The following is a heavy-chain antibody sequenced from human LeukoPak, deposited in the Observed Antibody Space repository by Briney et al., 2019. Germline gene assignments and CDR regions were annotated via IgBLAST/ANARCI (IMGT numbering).Heavy chain of an antibody. V-gene: IGHV7-4-1*02. D-gene: IGHD2-8*01. Sequence: ASVTVSFTASGYTFTSYYMHWVRQAPGQGLEWMGWINTHSGHPTYAQAFTGRFVFSLDTSINTAYLEINGLKPADTAVYFCARDALYDGVSSFDPWGQGTQVTVSS. CDR2: INTHSGHP. J-gene: IGHJ5*02. CDR1: GYTFTSYY. CDR3: ARDALYDGVSSFDP.